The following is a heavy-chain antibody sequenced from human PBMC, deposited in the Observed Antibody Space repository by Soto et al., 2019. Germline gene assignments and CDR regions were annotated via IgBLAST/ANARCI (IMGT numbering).Heavy chain of an antibody. Sequence: EVQLVESGGGLVQPGGSLRLSCAASGFTFSSYWMHWVRQAPGKGLVWVSRINSDGSSTSYADSVKGRFTISRDNAKNTLYLQMNSLRAEDTAVYYCARDRGAYSGYHGFDYWGQGTLVTVSS. V-gene: IGHV3-74*01. CDR3: ARDRGAYSGYHGFDY. J-gene: IGHJ4*02. D-gene: IGHD5-12*01. CDR1: GFTFSSYW. CDR2: INSDGSST.